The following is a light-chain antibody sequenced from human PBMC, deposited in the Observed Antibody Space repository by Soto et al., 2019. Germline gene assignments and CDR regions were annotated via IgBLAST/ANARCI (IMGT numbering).Light chain of an antibody. Sequence: QSALTQPRSVAGSPGQSVTISCTGTSSDVGGYNYVSWYQQHPGDAPKLMIYDVSKRPSGVPDRFSGSKSGNTASLTISGLQAEDEADDYCCSYAGSYTYVFGTGTKLTVL. J-gene: IGLJ1*01. CDR2: DVS. V-gene: IGLV2-11*01. CDR3: CSYAGSYTYV. CDR1: SSDVGGYNY.